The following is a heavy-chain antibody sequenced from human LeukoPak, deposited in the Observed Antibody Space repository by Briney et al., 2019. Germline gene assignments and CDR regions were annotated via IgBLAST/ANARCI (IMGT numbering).Heavy chain of an antibody. D-gene: IGHD2-15*01. J-gene: IGHJ4*02. CDR3: ARGLHRRCSGGICYQPFDY. V-gene: IGHV3-30*04. CDR1: GFIFSNYA. Sequence: GGSLRLSCAASGFIFSNYAMPWVRQAPGKGLEWVALISSDGSKVYYADSVKGRFTISRDNSRNTLYLQMNSLRAEDSAVYYCARGLHRRCSGGICYQPFDYWGQGTLVTVSS. CDR2: ISSDGSKV.